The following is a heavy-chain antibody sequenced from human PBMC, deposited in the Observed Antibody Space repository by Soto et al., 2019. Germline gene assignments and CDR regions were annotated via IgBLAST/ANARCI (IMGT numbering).Heavy chain of an antibody. D-gene: IGHD2-15*01. CDR1: GYIFTSYG. Sequence: EASVKVSCKASGYIFTSYGISWVRQAPGQGLEWMGWISAYNYNTKYSQNFQGRVTITRDTSASTAYMELSSLRFEDTAVYYCARDLGGWPDYWGQGTLVTVSS. J-gene: IGHJ4*02. V-gene: IGHV1-18*01. CDR3: ARDLGGWPDY. CDR2: ISAYNYNT.